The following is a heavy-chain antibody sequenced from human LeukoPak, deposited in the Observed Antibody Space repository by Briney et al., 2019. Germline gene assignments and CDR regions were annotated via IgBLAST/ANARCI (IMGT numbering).Heavy chain of an antibody. D-gene: IGHD4-17*01. J-gene: IGHJ4*02. CDR3: ARDPDYGRGGGAIFDY. Sequence: SVKVSCKASGGTFSSYAISWVRQAPGQGLEWMGRIIPILGIANYAQKFQGRVAITADKSTSTAYMELSSLRSEDTAVYYCARDPDYGRGGGAIFDYWGQGTLVTASS. CDR2: IIPILGIA. CDR1: GGTFSSYA. V-gene: IGHV1-69*04.